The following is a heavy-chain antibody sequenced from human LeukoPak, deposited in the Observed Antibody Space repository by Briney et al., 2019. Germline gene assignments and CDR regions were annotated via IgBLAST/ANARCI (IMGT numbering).Heavy chain of an antibody. CDR3: ARHAHGYCSSTSCYTDWYFDL. Sequence: SETLSLTCTVSGGSISSYYWSWIRQPPGKGLEWIGYIYTSGSTNYNPSLKSRVTVSVDTSKNQFSLKLSSMTAADTAVYYCARHAHGYCSSTSCYTDWYFDLWGRGTLVTVSS. CDR1: GGSISSYY. J-gene: IGHJ2*01. V-gene: IGHV4-4*09. D-gene: IGHD2-2*02. CDR2: IYTSGST.